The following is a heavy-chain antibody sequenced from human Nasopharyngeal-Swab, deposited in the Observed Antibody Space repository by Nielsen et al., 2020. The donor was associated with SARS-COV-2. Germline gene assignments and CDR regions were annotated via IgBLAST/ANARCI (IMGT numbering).Heavy chain of an antibody. CDR3: AKDPYRMDIVATITGGYYYYGMDV. J-gene: IGHJ6*02. CDR1: GFTFSSYG. V-gene: IGHV3-30*18. CDR2: ISYDGSNK. D-gene: IGHD5-12*01. Sequence: GESLKISCAASGFTFSSYGMHWVRQAPGKGLEWLAVISYDGSNKYYADSVKGRFTISRDNSKNTLYLQMNSLRAEDTAVYYCAKDPYRMDIVATITGGYYYYGMDVWGQGTTVTVSS.